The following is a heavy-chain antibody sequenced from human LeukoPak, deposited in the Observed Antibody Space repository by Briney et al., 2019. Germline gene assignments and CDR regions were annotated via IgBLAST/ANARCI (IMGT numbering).Heavy chain of an antibody. CDR3: AKHSSGFSRGNPFDY. V-gene: IGHV3-53*01. J-gene: IGHJ4*02. Sequence: QAGGSLRLSCAASGFTVSSNYMSWVRQAPGKGLEWVSVIYSGGSTYYADSVKGRFTISRDNSKNTLYLQMNGLRAEDTAVYYCAKHSSGFSRGNPFDYWGQGTLVTVSS. CDR2: IYSGGST. CDR1: GFTVSSNY. D-gene: IGHD2-15*01.